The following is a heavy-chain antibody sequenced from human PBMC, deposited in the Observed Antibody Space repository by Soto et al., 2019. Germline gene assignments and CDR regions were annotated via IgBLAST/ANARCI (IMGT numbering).Heavy chain of an antibody. CDR2: INPNSGGT. Sequence: ASVKVSCKASGYTFTGYYMHWVRQAPGQGLEWMGWINPNSGGTNYAQKFQGWVTMTRDTSISTAYMELSRLRSDDTAVYYCARAKTIKEWEFDYWGQGTLVTVSS. CDR1: GYTFTGYY. D-gene: IGHD1-26*01. J-gene: IGHJ4*02. CDR3: ARAKTIKEWEFDY. V-gene: IGHV1-2*04.